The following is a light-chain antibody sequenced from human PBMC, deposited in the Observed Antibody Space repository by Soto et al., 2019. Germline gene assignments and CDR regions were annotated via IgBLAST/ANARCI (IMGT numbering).Light chain of an antibody. CDR3: YSYDSRLRGSV. J-gene: IGLJ2*01. CDR2: GNN. CDR1: NSNIGGGYD. V-gene: IGLV1-40*01. Sequence: QSVLTQPPSVSGAPGQRVTISCTGNNSNIGGGYDVHWYQQLPGTAPKLLIYGNNNRPSGVPDRFSGSKSYASASLAITGLQSEDEADYYCYSYDSRLRGSVFGGGTKLTVL.